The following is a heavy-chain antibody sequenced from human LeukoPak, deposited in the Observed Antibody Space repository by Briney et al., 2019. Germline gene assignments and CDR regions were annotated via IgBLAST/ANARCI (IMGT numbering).Heavy chain of an antibody. CDR2: IDYDSSHI. J-gene: IGHJ4*02. V-gene: IGHV3-21*01. Sequence: GGSLRLSRAASGFTFSTSAMNWVRQVPGKGLEWVSSIDYDSSHIYYAASVRGRFTISRDNARNSVYLQMDSLRVEDTAVYCCTRDPLRYLRVGHYDYWGQGTLVAVSS. D-gene: IGHD3-9*01. CDR1: GFTFSTSA. CDR3: TRDPLRYLRVGHYDY.